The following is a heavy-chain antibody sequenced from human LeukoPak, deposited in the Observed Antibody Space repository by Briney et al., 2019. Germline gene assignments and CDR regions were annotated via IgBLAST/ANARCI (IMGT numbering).Heavy chain of an antibody. CDR3: ATASEPRYYYGSGSYHNWFDP. Sequence: ASVKVSCKVSGYTLTEFSMHWVRQAPGKGLEWMGGFVPEDGETIYAQKFQGRVTMTEDTSTDTAYMELSSLRSEDTAVYYCATASEPRYYYGSGSYHNWFDPWGQGTLVTVSS. CDR2: FVPEDGET. V-gene: IGHV1-24*01. D-gene: IGHD3-10*01. CDR1: GYTLTEFS. J-gene: IGHJ5*02.